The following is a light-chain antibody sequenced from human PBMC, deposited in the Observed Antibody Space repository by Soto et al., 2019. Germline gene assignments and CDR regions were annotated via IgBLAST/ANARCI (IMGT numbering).Light chain of an antibody. Sequence: EIVMTQSPDTLSVSPGDRATLSCRASQSVSRNLAWYQQKSGQAPRLLIYGASTRATGVPARFSASGSGTEFTLTISSLQSEDFAFYYCQQYNNWPTVTFGGGTKVEIK. CDR2: GAS. CDR3: QQYNNWPTVT. V-gene: IGKV3-15*01. J-gene: IGKJ4*01. CDR1: QSVSRN.